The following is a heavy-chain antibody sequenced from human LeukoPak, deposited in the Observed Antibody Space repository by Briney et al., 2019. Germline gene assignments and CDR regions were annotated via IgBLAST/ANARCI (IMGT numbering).Heavy chain of an antibody. CDR1: GYSFTSYW. V-gene: IGHV3-7*01. D-gene: IGHD3-3*01. Sequence: GESLKISCKGSGYSFTSYWIGWVRQAPGKGLEWVANIKQDGSEKYYVDSVKGRFTISRDNAKNSLYLQMNSLRAEDTAVYYCARDGVLYYYGMDVWGQGTTVTVSS. J-gene: IGHJ6*02. CDR2: IKQDGSEK. CDR3: ARDGVLYYYGMDV.